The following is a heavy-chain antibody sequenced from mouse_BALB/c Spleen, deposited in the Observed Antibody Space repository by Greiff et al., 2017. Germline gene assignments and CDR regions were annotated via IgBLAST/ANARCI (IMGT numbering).Heavy chain of an antibody. Sequence: EVNVVESGGGLVKPGGSLKLSCAASGFTFSDYYMYWVRQTPEKRLEWVATISDGGSYTYYPDSVKGRFTISRDNAKNNLYLQMSSLKSEDTAMYYCARDAELGFAYWGQGTLVTVSA. J-gene: IGHJ3*01. CDR3: ARDAELGFAY. D-gene: IGHD2-12*01. CDR1: GFTFSDYY. CDR2: ISDGGSYT. V-gene: IGHV5-4*02.